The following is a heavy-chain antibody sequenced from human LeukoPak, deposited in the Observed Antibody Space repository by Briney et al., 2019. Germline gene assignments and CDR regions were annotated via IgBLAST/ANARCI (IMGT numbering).Heavy chain of an antibody. CDR1: RGTFRHYA. CDR3: ARDRGENHYGSGTYYNSEYYYYGMDV. J-gene: IGHJ6*02. V-gene: IGHV1-69*04. D-gene: IGHD3-10*01. Sequence: GASVTVSFMASRGTFRHYAISWVRQAPGQGLEWMGRIIPILGIPNYRKKFQGRGTITADKTTSTAYIELSGLRSEDTAVYYCARDRGENHYGSGTYYNSEYYYYGMDVWGQGTTVTVSS. CDR2: IIPILGIP.